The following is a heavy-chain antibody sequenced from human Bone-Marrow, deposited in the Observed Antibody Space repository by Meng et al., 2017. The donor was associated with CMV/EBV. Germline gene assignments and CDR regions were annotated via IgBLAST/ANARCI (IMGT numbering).Heavy chain of an antibody. V-gene: IGHV3-11*04. CDR2: ISSSYAV. CDR3: AREGYDSSGYYSRPFDY. CDR1: GFRFSDYY. Sequence: SCAASGFRFSDYYMTWIRQAPGKGLEWVSYISSSYAVDYADSLKGRFTISRDNAKNSLYLQMNSLRAEDTAVYYCAREGYDSSGYYSRPFDYWGQGTLVPVSS. D-gene: IGHD3-22*01. J-gene: IGHJ4*02.